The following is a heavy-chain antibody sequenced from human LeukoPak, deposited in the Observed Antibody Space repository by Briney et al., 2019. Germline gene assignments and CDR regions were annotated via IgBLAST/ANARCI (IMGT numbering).Heavy chain of an antibody. CDR3: ERVLYSSPSN. CDR1: GGSISGSSYF. D-gene: IGHD6-6*01. CDR2: IYYPGST. J-gene: IGHJ4*02. V-gene: IGHV4-39*01. Sequence: SETLSLTCTVSGGSISGSSYFWGWIRQPPGKGLEWIGNIYYPGSTYYNPSLKSRVTISVDTSKNQFSLKLSSMTAADTAVYYCERVLYSSPSNWGQGTLVTVSS.